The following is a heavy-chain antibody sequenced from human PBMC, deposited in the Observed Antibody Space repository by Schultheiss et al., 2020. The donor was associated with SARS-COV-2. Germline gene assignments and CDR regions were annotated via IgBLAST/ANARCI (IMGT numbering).Heavy chain of an antibody. V-gene: IGHV4-61*01. CDR1: GGSVSSGSYY. CDR2: INHSGST. D-gene: IGHD3-9*01. Sequence: SETLSLTCTVSGGSVSSGSYYWSWIRQPPGKALEWIGEINHSGSTNYNPSLKSRVTISVDTSKNQFSLKLSSVTAADTAVYYCARDPTYYDILTGSYALYYYGMDVWGQGTTVTVSS. CDR3: ARDPTYYDILTGSYALYYYGMDV. J-gene: IGHJ6*02.